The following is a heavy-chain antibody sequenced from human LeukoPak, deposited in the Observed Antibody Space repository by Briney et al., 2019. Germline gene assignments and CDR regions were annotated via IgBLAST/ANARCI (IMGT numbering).Heavy chain of an antibody. V-gene: IGHV4-61*01. CDR3: ARGTGYSYGLWYFDY. CDR1: GGSVSSGSYY. Sequence: SETLSLTCTVSGGSVSSGSYYWSWIRQPPGKGLEWIGHIYYSGSTNYNPSLKSRVTISVDTSKNQFSLKLSSVTAADTAVYYCARGTGYSYGLWYFDYWGQGTLVTVSS. D-gene: IGHD5-18*01. J-gene: IGHJ4*02. CDR2: IYYSGST.